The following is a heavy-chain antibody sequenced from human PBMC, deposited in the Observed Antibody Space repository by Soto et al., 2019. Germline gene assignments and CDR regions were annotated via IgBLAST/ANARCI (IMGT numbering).Heavy chain of an antibody. CDR2: ISTSGGST. J-gene: IGHJ4*02. CDR1: GFTFSNYA. Sequence: EVQLLESGGGLVQPGGSLRLSCAASGFTFSNYAMSWVRQAPGKGLGWVSTISTSGGSTYSADSVKGRFTISRDNSKNTLDLKMNSLRAEDTAVYYCARDGLGAYTYGSYYFDYWGQGTLVTVSS. CDR3: ARDGLGAYTYGSYYFDY. D-gene: IGHD5-18*01. V-gene: IGHV3-23*01.